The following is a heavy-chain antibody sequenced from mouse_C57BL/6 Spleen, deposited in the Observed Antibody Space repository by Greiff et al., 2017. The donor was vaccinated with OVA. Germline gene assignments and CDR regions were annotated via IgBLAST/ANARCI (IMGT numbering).Heavy chain of an antibody. CDR2: IDPSDSYT. CDR1: GYTFTSYW. J-gene: IGHJ2*01. V-gene: IGHV1-69*01. D-gene: IGHD3-2*02. Sequence: QVQLQPGAELVMPGASVKLSCKASGYTFTSYWMHWVKQRPGQGLEWIGEIDPSDSYTNYNQKIKGKPTLTVDKSSSTAYLHRSSLTSEDSAVYYCTGQTAQATFSFDYWGQGTTLTVSS. CDR3: TGQTAQATFSFDY.